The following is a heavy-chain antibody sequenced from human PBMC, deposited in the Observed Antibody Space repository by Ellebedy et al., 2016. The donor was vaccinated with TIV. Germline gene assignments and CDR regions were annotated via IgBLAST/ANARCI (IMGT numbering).Heavy chain of an antibody. V-gene: IGHV7-4-1*02. D-gene: IGHD2-8*01. CDR2: INTNTGNP. Sequence: AASVKVSCKASGYTFGTYAMNWVRQAPGQGLEWMVWINTNTGNPTYAQGFSGRFVFSLDTSVSTAYLQISSLKAEDTAVYYCARDPYGGRVYHDYWGQGTLVTVSS. CDR1: GYTFGTYA. J-gene: IGHJ4*02. CDR3: ARDPYGGRVYHDY.